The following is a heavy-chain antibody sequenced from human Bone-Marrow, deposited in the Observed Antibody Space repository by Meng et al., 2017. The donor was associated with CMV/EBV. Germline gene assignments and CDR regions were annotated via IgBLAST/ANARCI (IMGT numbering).Heavy chain of an antibody. D-gene: IGHD6-13*01. CDR2: IYYSVTT. Sequence: SETLSLTCTVSGGSISSTSYYWGWIRQPPGNGLEWIGTIYYSVTTYNNPSLKSRVTLAVDTSKNQFSLTLSSVTAADTAVYFCASQAGYDSTWYHIWGQGTLVTVSS. CDR3: ASQAGYDSTWYHI. V-gene: IGHV4-39*01. J-gene: IGHJ4*02. CDR1: GGSISSTSYY.